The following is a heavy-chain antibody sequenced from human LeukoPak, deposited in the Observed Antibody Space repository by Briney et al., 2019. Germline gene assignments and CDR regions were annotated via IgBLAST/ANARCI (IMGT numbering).Heavy chain of an antibody. Sequence: ASVKVSCKASGYTFTGYYMHWVRQAPGEGLEWMGWINPNSGGTNYAQKFQGRVTMTRDTSISTAYMELSRLRSDDTAVYYCARTYGDYANWFDPWGQGTLVTVSS. D-gene: IGHD4-17*01. CDR1: GYTFTGYY. J-gene: IGHJ5*02. V-gene: IGHV1-2*02. CDR3: ARTYGDYANWFDP. CDR2: INPNSGGT.